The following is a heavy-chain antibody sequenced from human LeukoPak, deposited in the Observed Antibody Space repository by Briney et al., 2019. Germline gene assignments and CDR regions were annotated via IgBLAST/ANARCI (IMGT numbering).Heavy chain of an antibody. Sequence: SETLSLTCSVSGGFINSYDWSWIRQPPGKGLECIRYMYYRGSTHYNPSLESRVNISIDTSKKQLSLKLTSVTAADTAVYYCARDRRDSPKPNDAFDIWGQGTMVTVSS. CDR3: ARDRRDSPKPNDAFDI. CDR2: MYYRGST. CDR1: GGFINSYD. V-gene: IGHV4-59*01. J-gene: IGHJ3*02.